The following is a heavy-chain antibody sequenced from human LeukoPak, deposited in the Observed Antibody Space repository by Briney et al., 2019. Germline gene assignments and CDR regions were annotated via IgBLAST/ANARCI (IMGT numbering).Heavy chain of an antibody. CDR2: IRYDGSNI. D-gene: IGHD3-10*01. CDR1: GFTFSSYG. CDR3: AKEFTRFGELLYFFDY. V-gene: IGHV3-30*02. J-gene: IGHJ4*02. Sequence: GGSLRLSCAASGFTFSSYGMHWVRQAPGKGLEWVAFIRYDGSNIYYADSVKGRFTISRGNSKNTLYLQMNSLRVEDTAVYYCAKEFTRFGELLYFFDYWGQGTLVTVSS.